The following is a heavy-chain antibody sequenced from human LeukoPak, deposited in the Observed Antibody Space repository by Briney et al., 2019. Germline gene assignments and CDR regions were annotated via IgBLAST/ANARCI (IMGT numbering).Heavy chain of an antibody. CDR1: GGSISSYY. V-gene: IGHV4-59*01. Sequence: SETLSLTCTVSGGSISSYYWSWIRQPPGKGLEWIGYINYSGSTNYNPSLKSRVTISVDTSKNQFSLKLSSVTAADTAVYYCARHRVPDYYYYMDVWGKGTTVTVSS. CDR2: INYSGST. D-gene: IGHD2-2*01. J-gene: IGHJ6*03. CDR3: ARHRVPDYYYYMDV.